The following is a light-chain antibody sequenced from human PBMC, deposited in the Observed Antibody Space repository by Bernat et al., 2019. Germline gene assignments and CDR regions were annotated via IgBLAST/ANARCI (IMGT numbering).Light chain of an antibody. CDR2: EGS. V-gene: IGLV2-23*01. CDR3: CSYVGDSTWV. Sequence: QSALTQPASVSGSPGQSITISCTGMSSDIGSYNLVSWYQQQPGKAPKLTIYEGSKRPSEVSDHFSGSKSGNTASLTISGLQAEDEADYYCCSYVGDSTWVFGGGTKLTVL. CDR1: SSDIGSYNL. J-gene: IGLJ3*02.